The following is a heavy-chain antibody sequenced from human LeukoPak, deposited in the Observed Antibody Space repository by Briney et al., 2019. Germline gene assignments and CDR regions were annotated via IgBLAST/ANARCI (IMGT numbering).Heavy chain of an antibody. V-gene: IGHV3-23*01. CDR2: ISGSGGST. CDR1: GYTLTELS. Sequence: SCKVSGYTLTELSMHWVRQAPGKGLEWVSTISGSGGSTYYADSVKGRFTMSRDNSKNTLYLQMNSLRAEGTAVYYCAKMGWSGSTYYYYYMDVWGKGTTVTVSS. J-gene: IGHJ6*03. CDR3: AKMGWSGSTYYYYYMDV. D-gene: IGHD3-3*01.